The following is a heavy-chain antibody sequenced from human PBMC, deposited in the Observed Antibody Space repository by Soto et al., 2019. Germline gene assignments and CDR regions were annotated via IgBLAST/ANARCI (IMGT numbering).Heavy chain of an antibody. CDR2: IIPIFGTA. CDR1: GGTFSSYA. D-gene: IGHD3-3*01. J-gene: IGHJ6*02. CDR3: AARERITIFGVVIPPGYYGMDV. V-gene: IGHV1-69*13. Sequence: ASVKVSCKASGGTFSSYAISWVRQAPGQGLEWMGGIIPIFGTANYAQKFQGRVTITADESTSTAYVELSSLRSEDTAVYYCAARERITIFGVVIPPGYYGMDVWGQGTTVTVSS.